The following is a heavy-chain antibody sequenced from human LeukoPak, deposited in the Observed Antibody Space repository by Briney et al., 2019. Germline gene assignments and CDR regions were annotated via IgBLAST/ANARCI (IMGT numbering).Heavy chain of an antibody. V-gene: IGHV4-59*12. CDR3: ARDSRNYYDSSGYSNWFDP. CDR2: IYYSGST. J-gene: IGHJ5*02. D-gene: IGHD3-22*01. CDR1: GGSISSYY. Sequence: SETLSLTCTVSGGSISSYYWSWIRQPPGKGLEWIGYIYYSGSTNYNPSLKSRVTISVDTSKSQFSLKLSSVTAADTAVYYCARDSRNYYDSSGYSNWFDPWGQGTLVTVSS.